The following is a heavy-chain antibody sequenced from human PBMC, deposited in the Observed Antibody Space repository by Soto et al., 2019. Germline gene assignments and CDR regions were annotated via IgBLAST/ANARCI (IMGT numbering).Heavy chain of an antibody. V-gene: IGHV4-39*07. Sequence: SETQSLTSPFSGFSVISSSYYWGWVRQPPGKGLEWIGEINYSGSTNYNPSLKSRVTISVDTSKNQFSLKLSSVTAADTAVYYCARYASSGSGGISFDPWGQGTLVTVSS. J-gene: IGHJ5*02. CDR2: INYSGST. CDR3: ARYASSGSGGISFDP. CDR1: GFSVISSSYY. D-gene: IGHD3-10*01.